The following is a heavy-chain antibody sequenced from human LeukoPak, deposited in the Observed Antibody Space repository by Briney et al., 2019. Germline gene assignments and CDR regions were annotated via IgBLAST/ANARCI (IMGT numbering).Heavy chain of an antibody. CDR3: ANEYSKGDV. V-gene: IGHV3-30*18. J-gene: IGHJ3*01. CDR2: ISYDGSNK. CDR1: GFTFSSYG. D-gene: IGHD4-11*01. Sequence: GRSLRLSCAASGFTFSSYGMHWVRQAPGKGLEWVAVISYDGSNKYYADSVKGRFTSSRDNSKNTLYLQMDSLRAEDTAIYYCANEYSKGDVWGQGTTVTVSS.